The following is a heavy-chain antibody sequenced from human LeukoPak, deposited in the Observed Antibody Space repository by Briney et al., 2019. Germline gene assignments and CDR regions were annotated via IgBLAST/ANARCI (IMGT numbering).Heavy chain of an antibody. CDR2: ISAYSLNT. Sequence: ASVKVSCKASGYTFTSYGISWVRQAPGRGLEWMGWISAYSLNTNYAQNFQGRVTMTTDTSTSTAYMELRSLRSDDTAVYYCARGSPYRAEDEAFDYWGQGTLVTVSS. D-gene: IGHD5-12*01. V-gene: IGHV1-18*01. CDR3: ARGSPYRAEDEAFDY. CDR1: GYTFTSYG. J-gene: IGHJ4*02.